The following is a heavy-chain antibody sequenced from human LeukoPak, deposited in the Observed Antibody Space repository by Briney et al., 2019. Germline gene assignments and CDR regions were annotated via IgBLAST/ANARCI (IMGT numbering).Heavy chain of an antibody. J-gene: IGHJ5*02. CDR2: ISGGAGGT. Sequence: PGGSLRLSCAVSGITLSNYGMSWVRQAPGKGLERVAGISGGAGGTTYADSVKGRFTISGDNNKNTLFLQMNSLRAEDTAVYYCARGMVRGVPYNWFDPWGQGTLVTVSS. D-gene: IGHD3-10*01. CDR3: ARGMVRGVPYNWFDP. CDR1: GITLSNYG. V-gene: IGHV3-23*01.